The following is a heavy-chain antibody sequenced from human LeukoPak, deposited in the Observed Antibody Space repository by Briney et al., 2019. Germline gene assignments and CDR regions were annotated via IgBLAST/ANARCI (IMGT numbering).Heavy chain of an antibody. CDR2: ISYDGSNK. CDR3: AKEGDGDPRMDV. CDR1: GFTFSSYG. D-gene: IGHD4-17*01. Sequence: GSLRLSCAASGFTFSSYGMHWVRRAPGKGLEWVAVISYDGSNKYYADSVKGRFTISRDNSKNTLYLQMNSLRAEDTAVYYCAKEGDGDPRMDVWGQGTTVTVSS. J-gene: IGHJ6*02. V-gene: IGHV3-30*18.